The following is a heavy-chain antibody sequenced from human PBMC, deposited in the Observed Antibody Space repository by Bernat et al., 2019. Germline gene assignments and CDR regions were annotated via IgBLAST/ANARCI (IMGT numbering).Heavy chain of an antibody. Sequence: QVQLQESGPGLVKPSETLSLTCTVSGGSISSSSYWWGWIRQPPGKGLEWIGSIYYSGTTYYNPSLKSRVTISVDTSKNQFSLKLSSVTAADTAVYYCARQPRANVLTPRHGGRFDYWGQGTLVTVSS. CDR3: ARQPRANVLTPRHGGRFDY. CDR1: GGSISSSSYW. D-gene: IGHD1-1*01. V-gene: IGHV4-39*01. J-gene: IGHJ4*02. CDR2: IYYSGTT.